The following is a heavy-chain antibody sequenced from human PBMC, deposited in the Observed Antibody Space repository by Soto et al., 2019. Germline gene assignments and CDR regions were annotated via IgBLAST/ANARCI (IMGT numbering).Heavy chain of an antibody. CDR1: GFTFSNAW. J-gene: IGHJ6*02. CDR3: TTDDRYSSSWYYYGMDV. D-gene: IGHD6-13*01. V-gene: IGHV3-15*01. CDR2: IKSKTDGGTT. Sequence: NPGGSLRLSCAASGFTFSNAWMSWVRQAPGKGLEWVGRIKSKTDGGTTDYAAPVKGRFTISRDDSKNTLYLQMNSLKTEDTAVYYCTTDDRYSSSWYYYGMDVWGQGTTVTVSS.